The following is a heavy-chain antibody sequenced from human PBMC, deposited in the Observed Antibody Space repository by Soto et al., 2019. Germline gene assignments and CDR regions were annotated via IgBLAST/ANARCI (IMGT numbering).Heavy chain of an antibody. CDR1: GGSIKSSDYQ. CDR2: IHNSGTS. V-gene: IGHV4-30-4*01. D-gene: IGHD6-6*01. J-gene: IGHJ4*02. CDR3: VREERIAAPQLDY. Sequence: SETLSLTCTVSGGSIKSSDYQGSWTRQSPAKGLEWIGYIHNSGTSFYNPSLRGRVTVTLDTSRSQFSLTLASVTAADTAVYYCVREERIAAPQLDYWGQGIPVTVSS.